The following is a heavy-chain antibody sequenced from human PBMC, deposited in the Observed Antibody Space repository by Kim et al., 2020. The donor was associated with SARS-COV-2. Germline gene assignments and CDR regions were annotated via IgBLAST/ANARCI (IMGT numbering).Heavy chain of an antibody. CDR1: GGSISSSSYY. Sequence: SETLSLTCTVSGGSISSSSYYWGWIRQPPGKGLEWIGSIYYSGSTYYNPSLKSRVTISVDTSKNQFSLKLSSVTAADTAVYYCARNAQQLFDYWGQGTLVTVSS. CDR2: IYYSGST. CDR3: ARNAQQLFDY. J-gene: IGHJ4*02. V-gene: IGHV4-39*01. D-gene: IGHD6-13*01.